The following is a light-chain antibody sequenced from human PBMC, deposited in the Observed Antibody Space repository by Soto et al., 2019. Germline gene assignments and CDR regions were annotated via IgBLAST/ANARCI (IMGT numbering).Light chain of an antibody. CDR2: EVS. V-gene: IGLV2-14*01. CDR1: SNDVGGYAY. Sequence: QSVLTQPASVSGSPGQSITISCTGTSNDVGGYAYVSWYQQYPGKAPKLVISEVSNRPSGVSHRFSGSRSGNTASLTISGLKAEDEADYHCCSYTGNTTPVFGEGTKLTVL. CDR3: CSYTGNTTPV. J-gene: IGLJ3*02.